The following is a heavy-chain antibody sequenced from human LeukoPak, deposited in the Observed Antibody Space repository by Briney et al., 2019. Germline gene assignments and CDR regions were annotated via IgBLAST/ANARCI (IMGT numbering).Heavy chain of an antibody. CDR1: GYTFTSYG. D-gene: IGHD3-10*01. Sequence: ASVKVSCKASGYTFTSYGISWVRQAPGQGLEWMGWISAYNGNTNYAQKLQGRVTVTTDTSTSTAYMELRSLRSDDTAVYYCARDRYGSGHYYYGMDVWGKGTTVTVSS. J-gene: IGHJ6*04. CDR2: ISAYNGNT. V-gene: IGHV1-18*04. CDR3: ARDRYGSGHYYYGMDV.